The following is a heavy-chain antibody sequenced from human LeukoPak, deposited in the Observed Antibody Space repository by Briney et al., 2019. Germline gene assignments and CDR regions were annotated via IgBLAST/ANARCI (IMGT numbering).Heavy chain of an antibody. CDR3: ATAGNYPFVY. CDR1: GFTFSNYW. Sequence: GGSLRLSCAASGFTFSNYWVHWVRQAPGKGLVWVSRITPDGSTINYADSVKGRFTISRDNAKNTLYLQMNSLRAEDRAVYYCATAGNYPFVYWGQGTLVTVSS. J-gene: IGHJ4*02. D-gene: IGHD1-7*01. V-gene: IGHV3-74*01. CDR2: ITPDGSTI.